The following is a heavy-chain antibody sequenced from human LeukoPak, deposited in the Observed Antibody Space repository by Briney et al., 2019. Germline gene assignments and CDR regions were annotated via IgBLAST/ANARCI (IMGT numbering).Heavy chain of an antibody. Sequence: ASVKVSCKASGGTFSSYAISWVRQAPGQGLEWMGGIIPIFGTANYAQKFQGRVTMTRDTSTSTVYMELSSLRSEDTAVYYCARNYYDSSGYPNFDYWGRGTLVTVSS. V-gene: IGHV1-69*05. CDR1: GGTFSSYA. D-gene: IGHD3-22*01. J-gene: IGHJ4*02. CDR2: IIPIFGTA. CDR3: ARNYYDSSGYPNFDY.